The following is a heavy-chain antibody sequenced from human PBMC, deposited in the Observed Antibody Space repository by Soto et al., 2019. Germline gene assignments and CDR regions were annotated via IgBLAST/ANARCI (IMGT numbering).Heavy chain of an antibody. CDR2: INAGNGNT. CDR3: ARDQPLAYCGGDCYSSPDYYYYGMDV. D-gene: IGHD2-21*02. CDR1: GYTFTNYA. Sequence: GASVKVSCKASGYTFTNYAMHWVRQAPGQRPKWMRWINAGNGNTKFSQRFQGRVTITADESTSTAYMELSSLRSEDTAVYYCARDQPLAYCGGDCYSSPDYYYYGMDVWGQGTTVTVSS. V-gene: IGHV1-3*01. J-gene: IGHJ6*02.